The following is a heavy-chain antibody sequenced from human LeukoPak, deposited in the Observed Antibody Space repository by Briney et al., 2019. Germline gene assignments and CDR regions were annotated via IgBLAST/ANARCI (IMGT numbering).Heavy chain of an antibody. CDR1: GYTFTSYG. V-gene: IGHV1-18*01. CDR3: ARWNLRYFNWLLFADH. CDR2: ISAYNGNI. D-gene: IGHD3-9*01. Sequence: ASVKVSCKASGYTFTSYGISWVRQAPGQGLEWMGWISAYNGNINYAQKLQGRVTMTTDTSTSTAYMELRSLRSDDTAVYYGARWNLRYFNWLLFADHWGQGTLVTVSS. J-gene: IGHJ4*02.